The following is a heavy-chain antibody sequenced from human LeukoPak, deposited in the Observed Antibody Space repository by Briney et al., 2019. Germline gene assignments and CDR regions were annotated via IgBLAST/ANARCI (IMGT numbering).Heavy chain of an antibody. CDR2: IYTSGST. V-gene: IGHV4-61*02. CDR3: ARGWFSGSYGWFDP. Sequence: SQTLSLTCTVSGGSINSGGYYWSWIRQPAGKGLEWIGRIYTSGSTNYNPSLKSRVTISEDTSKNQFSLKLSSVTAADTAVYYCARGWFSGSYGWFDPWGQGTLVTVSS. D-gene: IGHD1-26*01. J-gene: IGHJ5*02. CDR1: GGSINSGGYY.